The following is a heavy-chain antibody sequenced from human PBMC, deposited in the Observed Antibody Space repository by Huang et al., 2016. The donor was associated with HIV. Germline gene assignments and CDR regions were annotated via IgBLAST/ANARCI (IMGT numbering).Heavy chain of an antibody. D-gene: IGHD3-3*01. J-gene: IGHJ4*02. CDR2: INTNTGNP. V-gene: IGHV7-4-1*02. CDR3: ASSPREVFGVFDY. CDR1: GYTFTSYA. Sequence: QVQLVQSGSELKKPGASVKVSCKASGYTFTSYAMNWVRQAPGQGLEWRGWINTNTGNPTYGQGVTGRLVCSLDTSVSTAYLEISSLKAEDTAVYYCASSPREVFGVFDYWGQGTLVTVSS.